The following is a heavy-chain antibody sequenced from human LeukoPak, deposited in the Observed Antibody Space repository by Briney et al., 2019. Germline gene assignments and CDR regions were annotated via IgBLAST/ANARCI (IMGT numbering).Heavy chain of an antibody. Sequence: SETLSLTCTVSGGPISSYHWSWIRQPAGKGLEWIGRIYTSGSTNYNPSLKSRVTMSVDTSKNQFSLKLSSVTAADTAVYYCARDQAIYGDYYYYGMDVWGQGTTVTVSS. V-gene: IGHV4-4*07. CDR1: GGPISSYH. CDR3: ARDQAIYGDYYYYGMDV. J-gene: IGHJ6*02. D-gene: IGHD4-17*01. CDR2: IYTSGST.